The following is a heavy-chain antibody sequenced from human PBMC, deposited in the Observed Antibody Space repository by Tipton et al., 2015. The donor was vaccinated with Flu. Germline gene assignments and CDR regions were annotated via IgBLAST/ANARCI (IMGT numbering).Heavy chain of an antibody. V-gene: IGHV4-38-2*02. CDR1: GYSISSGYY. CDR2: IYHSGRT. J-gene: IGHJ4*02. D-gene: IGHD3-22*01. CDR3: AGNNYYDSSRYYYSLDY. Sequence: TLSLTCTVSGYSISSGYYWGWIRQSPGKGLEWIGNIYHSGRTYYNPSLKSRVTISVDTSKNQFSLKLSSVTAADTALYYCAGNNYYDSSRYYYSLDYWGQGTLVTVSS.